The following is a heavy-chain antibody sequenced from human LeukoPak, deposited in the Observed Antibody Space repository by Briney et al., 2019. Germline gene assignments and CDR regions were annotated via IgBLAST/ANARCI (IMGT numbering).Heavy chain of an antibody. CDR2: IYSGGST. J-gene: IGHJ1*01. D-gene: IGHD2-21*02. CDR1: GFSVSSNY. Sequence: AGSLRLSCAASGFSVSSNYMSWVRQAPGKGLEWVSVIYSGGSTYYADSVKGRFTISRDNSKNTLYLQMKSLRAEDTAVYYCARTDETAPAEDFQHWGQGTLVTVSS. CDR3: ARTDETAPAEDFQH. V-gene: IGHV3-53*01.